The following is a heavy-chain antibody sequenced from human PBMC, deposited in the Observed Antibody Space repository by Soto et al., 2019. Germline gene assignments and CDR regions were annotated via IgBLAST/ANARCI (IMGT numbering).Heavy chain of an antibody. CDR1: GVTFSSYA. CDR2: ISGSGGST. CDR3: ANCIRTNSVRYFDWLLSWHSYYYGMAV. Sequence: GGSLRLSCAASGVTFSSYAMSWVRQAPGKGLEWVSAISGSGGSTYYADSVKGRFTISRDNSKNTLYLQMNSLRAEDTAVYYCANCIRTNSVRYFDWLLSWHSYYYGMAVSGKGT. V-gene: IGHV3-23*01. J-gene: IGHJ6*04. D-gene: IGHD3-9*01.